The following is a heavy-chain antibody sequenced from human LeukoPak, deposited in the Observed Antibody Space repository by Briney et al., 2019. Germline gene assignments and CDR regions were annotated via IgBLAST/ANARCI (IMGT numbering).Heavy chain of an antibody. CDR2: ISYDGSNK. J-gene: IGHJ4*02. V-gene: IGHV3-30-3*01. D-gene: IGHD6-13*01. CDR3: ARDSPLSSWSFDY. Sequence: GPSLRPSWSVSGLTLSSYAIHSARLAAGKGRELQAVISYDGSNKYYADSVKGRFTISRDNSKNTRYLQMNSLRAEDTAVYYCARDSPLSSWSFDYWGQGTLVTVSS. CDR1: GLTLSSYA.